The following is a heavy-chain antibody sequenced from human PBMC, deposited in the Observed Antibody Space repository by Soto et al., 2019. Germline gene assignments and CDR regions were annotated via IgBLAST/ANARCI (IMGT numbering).Heavy chain of an antibody. Sequence: GGSLRLSCAASGFTFSSYWMSWVRQAPGKGLEWVANIKQDGSEKYYVDSVKGRFTISRDNAKNSLYLQMNSLGVDDTAVYYCARDRQPDGIWTFDYWGRGILVTVSS. V-gene: IGHV3-7*05. D-gene: IGHD2-15*01. J-gene: IGHJ4*02. CDR2: IKQDGSEK. CDR3: ARDRQPDGIWTFDY. CDR1: GFTFSSYW.